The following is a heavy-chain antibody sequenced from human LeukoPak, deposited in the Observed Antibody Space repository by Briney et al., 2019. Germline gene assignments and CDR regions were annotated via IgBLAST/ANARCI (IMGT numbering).Heavy chain of an antibody. D-gene: IGHD3-3*01. V-gene: IGHV1-69*01. CDR2: IIPIFGTA. J-gene: IGHJ4*02. Sequence: GSSVKVSCKASGGTFSSYAISWVRQAPGQGLEWMGGIIPIFGTANYAQKFQGRVTITADESTSTACVELSSLRSEDTAVYYCARGLHYDFWSGYWFDYWGQGTLVTVSS. CDR3: ARGLHYDFWSGYWFDY. CDR1: GGTFSSYA.